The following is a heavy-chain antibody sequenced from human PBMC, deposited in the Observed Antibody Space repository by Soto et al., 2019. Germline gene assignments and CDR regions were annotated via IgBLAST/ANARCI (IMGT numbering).Heavy chain of an antibody. CDR1: GFTFSSYS. V-gene: IGHV3-48*01. CDR3: ARGAYYYDSSGLSY. CDR2: FSSSSSTI. J-gene: IGHJ4*02. Sequence: EVQLVESGGGLVQPGGSLRLSCAASGFTFSSYSMNWVRQAPGKGLEWVSYFSSSSSTIYYADSVKGRFTISRDNAKNSLYLQMNSLRAEDTAVYYCARGAYYYDSSGLSYWGQGTLVTVSS. D-gene: IGHD3-22*01.